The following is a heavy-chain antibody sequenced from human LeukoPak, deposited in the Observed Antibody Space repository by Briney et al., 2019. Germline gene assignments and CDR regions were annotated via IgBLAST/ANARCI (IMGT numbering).Heavy chain of an antibody. CDR2: INHSGST. V-gene: IGHV4-34*01. J-gene: IGHJ6*03. CDR3: ARAPYYDFWSGYYFDYYYMDV. Sequence: SETLSLTCAVYGGSFSGYYWSWIRQPPGKGLEWIGEINHSGSTNYNPSLKSRVTTSVDTSKNQFSLKLSSVTAADTAVYYCARAPYYDFWSGYYFDYYYMDVWGKGTTVTVSS. CDR1: GGSFSGYY. D-gene: IGHD3-3*01.